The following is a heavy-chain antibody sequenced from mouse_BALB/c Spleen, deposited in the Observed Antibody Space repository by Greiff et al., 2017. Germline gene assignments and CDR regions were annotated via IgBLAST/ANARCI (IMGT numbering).Heavy chain of an antibody. J-gene: IGHJ2*01. CDR1: GFTFSSYA. CDR3: ARHGYGNYFDY. D-gene: IGHD2-1*01. CDR2: ISSGGSYT. V-gene: IGHV5-9-3*01. Sequence: EVNVVESGGGLVKPGGSLKLSCAASGFTFSSYAMSWVRQTPEKRLEWVATISSGGSYTYYPDSVKGRFTISRDNAKNTLYLQMSSLRSEDTAMYYCARHGYGNYFDYWGQGTTLTVSS.